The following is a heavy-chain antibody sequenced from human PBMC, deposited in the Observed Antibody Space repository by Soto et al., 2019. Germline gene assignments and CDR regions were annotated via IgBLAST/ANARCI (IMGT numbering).Heavy chain of an antibody. V-gene: IGHV4-30-2*01. CDR2: IYHSGST. CDR1: GGSISSGGYS. Sequence: SETLSLTCAVSGGSISSGGYSWSWIRQPPGKGLEWIGYIYHSGSTYYNPSLKSRVTISVDRSKNQFSLKLSSVTAADTAVYYCARGGNDSSGYYPLFDYWGQGTPVTVSS. CDR3: ARGGNDSSGYYPLFDY. J-gene: IGHJ4*02. D-gene: IGHD3-22*01.